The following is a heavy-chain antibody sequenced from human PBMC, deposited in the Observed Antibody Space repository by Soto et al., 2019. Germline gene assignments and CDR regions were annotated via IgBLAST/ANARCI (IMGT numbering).Heavy chain of an antibody. Sequence: SETLSLTCTVSGGSISRSSYYWGWIRQPPGKGLEWIGSIYYSGSTYYNPSLKSRVTISVDTSKNQFSLKLSSVTAADTAVYYCARPKTIGAAAGKGWFDPWGQGTLVTVSS. V-gene: IGHV4-39*01. CDR1: GGSISRSSYY. J-gene: IGHJ5*02. CDR3: ARPKTIGAAAGKGWFDP. CDR2: IYYSGST. D-gene: IGHD6-13*01.